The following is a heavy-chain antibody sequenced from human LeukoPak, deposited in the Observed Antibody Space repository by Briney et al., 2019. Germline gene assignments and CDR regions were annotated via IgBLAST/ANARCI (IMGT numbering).Heavy chain of an antibody. CDR1: GGSFSGYY. J-gene: IGHJ3*02. CDR3: ARDEGIINMSGAFDI. D-gene: IGHD3-3*02. V-gene: IGHV4-34*01. Sequence: SETLSLTCAVYGGSFSGYYWSWIRQPPGKGLEWIGEINHSGSTNYNPSLKSRVTMSVETSKDQFSLKLSSVTAADTAVYYCARDEGIINMSGAFDIWGQGTMVTVSS. CDR2: INHSGST.